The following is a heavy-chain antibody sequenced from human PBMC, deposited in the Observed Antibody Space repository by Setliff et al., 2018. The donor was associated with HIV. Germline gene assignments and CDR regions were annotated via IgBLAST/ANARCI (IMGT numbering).Heavy chain of an antibody. Sequence: SETLSLTCAIYGGSFSDYYWTWIRQPPGKGLQWIGEIHHSGITEYNPSLKSRATISLDTSKNQFSLKLSSVTAADTAVYYCARGWEWGAPLDYWGQGTLVTVSS. CDR2: IHHSGIT. CDR3: ARGWEWGAPLDY. V-gene: IGHV4-34*01. J-gene: IGHJ4*02. D-gene: IGHD1-26*01. CDR1: GGSFSDYY.